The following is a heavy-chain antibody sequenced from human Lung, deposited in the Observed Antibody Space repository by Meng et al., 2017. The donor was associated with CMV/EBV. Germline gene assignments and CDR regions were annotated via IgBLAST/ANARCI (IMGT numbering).Heavy chain of an antibody. V-gene: IGHV4-59*01. D-gene: IGHD3-22*01. CDR1: GGSISSYY. J-gene: IGHJ6*02. Sequence: SETLSLTCTVSGGSISSYYWSWIRQPPGKGLEWIGYIYYSGSTNYNPSLKSRVTISVDTSKNQFSLKLSSVTAADTAVYYCASVTGSSDSSGYYYYYGMDVWGQGTXVTVSS. CDR3: ASVTGSSDSSGYYYYYGMDV. CDR2: IYYSGST.